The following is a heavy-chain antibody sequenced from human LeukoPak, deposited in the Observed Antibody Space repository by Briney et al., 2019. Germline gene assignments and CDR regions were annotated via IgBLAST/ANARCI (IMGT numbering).Heavy chain of an antibody. Sequence: PGGSLRLSCAASGFTFSDNYMTWLRQAPGKGREWLSYISGNGGVIQYADSVKGRFTISRDNAKNLLYLQMDSLSVEDTAIYYCARDPRTVRIWGQGTLVTVSS. CDR2: ISGNGGVI. V-gene: IGHV3-11*04. CDR1: GFTFSDNY. D-gene: IGHD1-1*01. CDR3: ARDPRTVRI. J-gene: IGHJ4*02.